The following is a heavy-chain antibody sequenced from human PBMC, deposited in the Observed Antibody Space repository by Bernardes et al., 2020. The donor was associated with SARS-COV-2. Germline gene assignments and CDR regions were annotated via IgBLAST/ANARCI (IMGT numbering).Heavy chain of an antibody. D-gene: IGHD2-21*02. CDR3: ARGRGYCGGDCYSNWFDP. CDR1: GGSISSSNW. V-gene: IGHV4-4*02. J-gene: IGHJ5*02. Sequence: SETLSLTCAVSGGSISSSNWWSWVRQPPEKGLEWIGEIYHSGSTNYNPSLKSRVTISVDKSKNQFSLKLSSVTAADTAVYYCARGRGYCGGDCYSNWFDPWGQGTLVTVSS. CDR2: IYHSGST.